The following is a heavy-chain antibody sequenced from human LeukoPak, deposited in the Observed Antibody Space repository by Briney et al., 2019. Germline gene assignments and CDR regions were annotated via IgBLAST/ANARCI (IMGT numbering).Heavy chain of an antibody. Sequence: ASVKVSCKASGYIFTSYGISWVRQAPGQGLEWMGWVSPYNGITSYAQKFQGRVTMTTDTSTSTAYMELRSLRSDDTAVYYCAREATVTMDYWGQGTLVTVSS. V-gene: IGHV1-18*01. J-gene: IGHJ4*02. CDR2: VSPYNGIT. CDR1: GYIFTSYG. CDR3: AREATVTMDY. D-gene: IGHD4-17*01.